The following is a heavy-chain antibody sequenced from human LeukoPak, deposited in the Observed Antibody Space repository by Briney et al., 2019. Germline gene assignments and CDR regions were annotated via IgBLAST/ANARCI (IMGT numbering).Heavy chain of an antibody. CDR2: IYSNGNT. CDR3: ARGTLGRDGYNYPFDI. Sequence: SETLSLTRTVSGGSLSSFHWSWIRQPAGKAPEWIGRIYSNGNTNYNPSLKGRVTMSVDTSKNQFSLKLNSVIAADTAVYFCARGTLGRDGYNYPFDIWGQGTMVTVSS. V-gene: IGHV4-4*07. J-gene: IGHJ3*02. D-gene: IGHD5-24*01. CDR1: GGSLSSFH.